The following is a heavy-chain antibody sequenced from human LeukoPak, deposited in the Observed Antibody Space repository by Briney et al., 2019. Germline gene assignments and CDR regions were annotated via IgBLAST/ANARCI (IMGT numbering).Heavy chain of an antibody. D-gene: IGHD2-15*01. J-gene: IGHJ1*01. V-gene: IGHV4-4*02. CDR1: GGSITSTNY. CDR3: ALGYCGGGSCYAREYFQH. CDR2: VNLQGST. Sequence: SETLSLTCGVSGGSITSTNYWTLVRQPPGKGLEWIGEVNLQGSTNYNPSLMGRVAISVDMSENHISLQLTSVTAADTAVYYCALGYCGGGSCYAREYFQHWGQGTLVTVSS.